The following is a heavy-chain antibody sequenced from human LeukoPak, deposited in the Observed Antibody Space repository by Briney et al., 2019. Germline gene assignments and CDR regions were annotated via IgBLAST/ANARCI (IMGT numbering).Heavy chain of an antibody. D-gene: IGHD6-19*01. J-gene: IGHJ4*02. CDR3: ARGRFSSGWYGIDY. CDR1: GGSISSDY. V-gene: IGHV4-4*07. Sequence: SETLSLTCTVSGGSISSDYWSWIRQPAGKGLEWIGRIYSSGSTKYNPSLKSRVTMSVDTSKDQFSLKLSSVTAADTAVYYCARGRFSSGWYGIDYWGQGTLVTVSS. CDR2: IYSSGST.